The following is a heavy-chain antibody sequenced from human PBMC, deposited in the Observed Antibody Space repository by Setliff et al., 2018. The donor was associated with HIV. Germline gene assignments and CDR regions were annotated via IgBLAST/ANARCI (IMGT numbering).Heavy chain of an antibody. J-gene: IGHJ4*02. D-gene: IGHD5-12*01. Sequence: PSETLSLTCTVSGGSITSSSYYWGWIRQPPGKGLEWIGTIFSSGSTYYKPSLKSRVTISVDSTKNQISLKLSFVTAADTAVYYCARHVDKVAPFDYWGQGSRVTVSS. CDR1: GGSITSSSYY. CDR3: ARHVDKVAPFDY. CDR2: IFSSGST. V-gene: IGHV4-39*01.